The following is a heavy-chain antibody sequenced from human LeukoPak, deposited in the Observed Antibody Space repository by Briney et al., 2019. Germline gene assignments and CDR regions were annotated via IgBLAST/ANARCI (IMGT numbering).Heavy chain of an antibody. CDR3: ASLYCSSTSCYGGWFDP. V-gene: IGHV4-59*01. D-gene: IGHD2-2*01. J-gene: IGHJ5*02. CDR1: GGSISSYY. CDR2: IYYSGST. Sequence: SETLSLTCTVSGGSISSYYWSWIRQPPGKGLEWIGYIYYSGSTNYNPSLKSRVTISVDTSKNQFSLKLSPVTAADTAVYYCASLYCSSTSCYGGWFDPWGQGTLVTVSS.